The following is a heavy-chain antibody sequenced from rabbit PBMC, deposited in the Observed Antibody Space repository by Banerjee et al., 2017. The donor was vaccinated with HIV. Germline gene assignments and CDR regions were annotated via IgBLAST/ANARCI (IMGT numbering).Heavy chain of an antibody. V-gene: IGHV1S40*01. J-gene: IGHJ4*01. CDR2: INTSSGNT. D-gene: IGHD6-1*01. CDR3: ARSYADYGYATDFKL. Sequence: QSLEESGGDLVKPEGSLTLTCTASGFSFSNKYVMCWVRQAPGKGLEWIACINTSSGNTVYANWAKGRLTISKTSSIMVTLQMTSLTAADTATYFCARSYADYGYATDFKLWGQGTLVTVS. CDR1: GFSFSNKYV.